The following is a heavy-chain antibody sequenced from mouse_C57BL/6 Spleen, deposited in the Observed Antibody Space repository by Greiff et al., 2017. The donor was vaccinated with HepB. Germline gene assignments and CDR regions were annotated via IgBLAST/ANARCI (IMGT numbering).Heavy chain of an antibody. Sequence: EVKVEESGAELVRPGASVKLSCTASGFNIKDDYMHWVKQRPEQGLEWIGWIDPENGDTEYASKFQGKAPITADTSSNTAYLQLSSLTSEDTAVYYCTTDSSGYHYAMDYWGQGTSVTVSS. J-gene: IGHJ4*01. CDR3: TTDSSGYHYAMDY. V-gene: IGHV14-4*01. CDR2: IDPENGDT. D-gene: IGHD3-2*02. CDR1: GFNIKDDY.